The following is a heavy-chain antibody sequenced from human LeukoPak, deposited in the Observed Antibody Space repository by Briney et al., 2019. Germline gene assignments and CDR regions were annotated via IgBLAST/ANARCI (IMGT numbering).Heavy chain of an antibody. CDR1: GFTFSSYS. V-gene: IGHV3-21*01. J-gene: IGHJ6*02. CDR2: ISSSSSYI. D-gene: IGHD5-12*01. CDR3: ARRRQGLRTDYYYYYGMDV. Sequence: PGGSLRLSCAASGFTFSSYSMNWVRQAPGKGLEWVSSISSSSSYIYYADSVKGRFTISRDNAKNSLYLQMNSLRAEDTAVYYCARRRQGLRTDYYYYYGMDVWGQGTTVTVSS.